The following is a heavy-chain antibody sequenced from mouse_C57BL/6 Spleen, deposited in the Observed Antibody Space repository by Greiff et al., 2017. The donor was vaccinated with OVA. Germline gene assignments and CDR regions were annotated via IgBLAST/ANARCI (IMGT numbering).Heavy chain of an antibody. J-gene: IGHJ2*01. CDR1: GYSITSGYY. D-gene: IGHD2-4*01. V-gene: IGHV3-6*01. CDR3: ARGGINYYVDD. CDR2: ISYDGSN. Sequence: EVQLQESGPGLVKPSQSLSLTCSVTGYSITSGYYWNWIRQFPGNKLEWMGYISYDGSNNYNPSLKNRISITRDTSKNQFFLTLNSVTTEDTATYYCARGGINYYVDDWGQGTTLTVSS.